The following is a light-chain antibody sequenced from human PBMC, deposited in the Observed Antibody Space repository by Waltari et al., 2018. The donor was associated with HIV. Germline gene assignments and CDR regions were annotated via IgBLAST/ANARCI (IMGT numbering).Light chain of an antibody. Sequence: QSVLTQPPSVSAAPGQRVPIPCSGTSSITEKTYVSWYQQIPGTAPKLLIYDNNKRPSGTPARFSGSKSGTSATLVITGLQTADEADYYCGTWDSSLVFGGGTKLTVL. CDR2: DNN. V-gene: IGLV1-51*01. CDR1: SSITEKTY. J-gene: IGLJ2*01. CDR3: GTWDSSLV.